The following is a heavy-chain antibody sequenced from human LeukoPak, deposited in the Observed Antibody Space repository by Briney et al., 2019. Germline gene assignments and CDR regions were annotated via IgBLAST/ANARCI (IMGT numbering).Heavy chain of an antibody. CDR2: ISYTGTT. V-gene: IGHV4-30-4*08. D-gene: IGHD2-21*02. CDR1: GGSFGGYY. J-gene: IGHJ4*02. Sequence: SETLSLTCAVYGGSFGGYYWSWIRQPPGKGLEWIGYISYTGTTYYNPSLKSRVTISEDTSKNLFSLKLNSVTAADTALYYCARLGTAPFDYWGQGTLVTVSS. CDR3: ARLGTAPFDY.